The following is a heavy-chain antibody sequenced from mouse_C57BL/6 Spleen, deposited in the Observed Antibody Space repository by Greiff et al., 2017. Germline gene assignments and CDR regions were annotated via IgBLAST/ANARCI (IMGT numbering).Heavy chain of an antibody. J-gene: IGHJ1*03. CDR2: INPNNGGT. D-gene: IGHD2-1*01. CDR3: AREGLRYGNYHWYFDV. V-gene: IGHV1-18*01. CDR1: GYTFTDYN. Sequence: EVQLQQSGPELVKPGASVKIPCKASGYTFTDYNMDWVKQSHGKSLEWIGDINPNNGGTIYNQKFKGKATLTVDKSSSTAYMELRSLTSEDTAVYYCAREGLRYGNYHWYFDVWGTGTTVTVSS.